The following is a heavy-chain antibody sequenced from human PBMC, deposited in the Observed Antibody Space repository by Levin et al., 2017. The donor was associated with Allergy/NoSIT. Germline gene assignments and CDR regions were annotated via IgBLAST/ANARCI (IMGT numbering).Heavy chain of an antibody. V-gene: IGHV3-64D*06. Sequence: GGSLRLSCSASGFTFRTYGMHWVRQAPGKGLEFVSAVSGDGGVTDYTDSVKGRFTISRDNSKNTMYIQMSSLRTEDTAVYYCVTGGAYYYAHWGQGTLVTVSS. J-gene: IGHJ4*02. CDR3: VTGGAYYYAH. D-gene: IGHD3-10*01. CDR1: GFTFRTYG. CDR2: VSGDGGVT.